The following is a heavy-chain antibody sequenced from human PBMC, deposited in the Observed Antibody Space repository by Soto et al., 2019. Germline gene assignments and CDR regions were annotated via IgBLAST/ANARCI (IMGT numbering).Heavy chain of an antibody. CDR1: GGSFSGYY. CDR2: INHSGST. Sequence: QVQLQQWGAGLLKPSETLSLTCAVYGGSFSGYYWSWIRQPPGKGLEWIGEINHSGSTNYNPSLKSRVTISVDTSKNQFSLKLSSVTAADTAVYYCARGPRRIGTMFWGQGTLVTVSS. D-gene: IGHD3-10*02. J-gene: IGHJ4*02. V-gene: IGHV4-34*01. CDR3: ARGPRRIGTMF.